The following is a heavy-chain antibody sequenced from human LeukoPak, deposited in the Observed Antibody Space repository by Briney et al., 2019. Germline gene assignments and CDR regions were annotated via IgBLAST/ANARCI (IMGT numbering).Heavy chain of an antibody. CDR1: GYTFTGYY. Sequence: ASVKVSCKASGYTFTGYYMHWVRQAPGQGLEWMGRINPNSGGTNYAQKFQGRVTMTGDTATGTAYMELSGLTSDDTAVYYCARGRGVAVTGTIDYWGQGTLVTVSS. CDR3: ARGRGVAVTGTIDY. V-gene: IGHV1-2*06. D-gene: IGHD6-19*01. CDR2: INPNSGGT. J-gene: IGHJ4*02.